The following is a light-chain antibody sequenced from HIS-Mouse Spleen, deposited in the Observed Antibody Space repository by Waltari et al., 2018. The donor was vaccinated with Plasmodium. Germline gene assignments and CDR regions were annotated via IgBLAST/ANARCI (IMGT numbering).Light chain of an antibody. CDR2: DES. CDR1: NIGSKS. Sequence: SYVLTQPPSVSVAPGKTARITCGGHNIGSKSVHWYQQKPGQAPVLVVYDESDRPSGIPERFSGSNAGNTATLTISRVEAGDEADYYCQVWDSSSDHVVFGGGTKLTVL. CDR3: QVWDSSSDHVV. J-gene: IGLJ2*01. V-gene: IGLV3-21*03.